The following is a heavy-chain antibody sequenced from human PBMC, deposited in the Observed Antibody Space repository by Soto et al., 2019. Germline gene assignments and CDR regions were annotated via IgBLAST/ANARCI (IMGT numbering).Heavy chain of an antibody. CDR3: ARDVQDTTVTNYYYYYGMDV. D-gene: IGHD4-17*01. CDR1: GGTFSSYT. J-gene: IGHJ6*02. V-gene: IGHV1-69*08. Sequence: QVQLVQSGAAVKKPGSSVKVSCKASGGTFSSYTISWVRQAPGQGLEWMGRIIPILGIANYAQKFQGRVTITADKSTSTAYMELSSLRSEDTAVYYCARDVQDTTVTNYYYYYGMDVWGQGTTVTVSS. CDR2: IIPILGIA.